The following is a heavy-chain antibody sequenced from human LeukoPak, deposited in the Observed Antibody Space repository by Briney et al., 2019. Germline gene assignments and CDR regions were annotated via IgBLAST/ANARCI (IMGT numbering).Heavy chain of an antibody. CDR3: ARAPLELFYYDSSGYYYGYYFDY. CDR2: IIPIFGTA. Sequence: AASVKVSCKASGGTFSSYAISWVRQAPGQGLEWMGGIIPIFGTANYAQKFQGRVTITADKSTSTAYMELSSLRSEDTAVYYCARAPLELFYYDSSGYYYGYYFDYWGQGTLVTVSS. J-gene: IGHJ4*02. D-gene: IGHD3-22*01. CDR1: GGTFSSYA. V-gene: IGHV1-69*06.